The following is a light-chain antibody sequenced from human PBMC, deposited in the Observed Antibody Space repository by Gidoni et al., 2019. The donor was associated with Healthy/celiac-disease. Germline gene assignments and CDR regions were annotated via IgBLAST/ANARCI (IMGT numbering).Light chain of an antibody. CDR1: QSISSW. Sequence: IQMTPSPSTLSASVGDRVTINCRASQSISSWLAWYQQKPGKAPKLLIYKASSLESGVPSRFSGSGSGTEFTLTISSLQPDDFATYYCQQYNSYSYTFGQGTKLEIK. CDR3: QQYNSYSYT. CDR2: KAS. J-gene: IGKJ2*01. V-gene: IGKV1-5*03.